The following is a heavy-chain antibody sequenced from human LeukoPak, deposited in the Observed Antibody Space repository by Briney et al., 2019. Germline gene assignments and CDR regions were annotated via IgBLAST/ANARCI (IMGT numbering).Heavy chain of an antibody. J-gene: IGHJ4*02. CDR3: ARGAEYDFWSGYPDY. CDR1: GYTFTSYY. CDR2: INPSGGST. Sequence: ASVKVSCKASGYTFTSYYMHWVRRAPGQGLEWMGIINPSGGSTSYAQKFQGRVTMTRDTSTSTVYMELSSLRSEDTAVYYCARGAEYDFWSGYPDYWGQGTLVTVSS. D-gene: IGHD3-3*01. V-gene: IGHV1-46*01.